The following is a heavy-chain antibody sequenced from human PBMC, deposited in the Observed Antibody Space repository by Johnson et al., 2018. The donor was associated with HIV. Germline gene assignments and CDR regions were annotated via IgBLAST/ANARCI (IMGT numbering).Heavy chain of an antibody. D-gene: IGHD6-13*01. V-gene: IGHV3-23*04. CDR1: GFTFSSYA. CDR3: ARDVIAAAGTGAFDI. Sequence: VQLVESGGGVVQPGGSLRLSCAASGFTFSSYAMSWVRQAPGKGLEWVSAISGSGGSTYYADSVKGRFTISRDNAKNSLYLQMNSLRAEDTALYYCARDVIAAAGTGAFDIWGQGTMVTVSS. CDR2: ISGSGGST. J-gene: IGHJ3*02.